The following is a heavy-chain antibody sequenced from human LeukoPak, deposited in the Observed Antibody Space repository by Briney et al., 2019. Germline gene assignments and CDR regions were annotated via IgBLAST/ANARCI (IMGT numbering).Heavy chain of an antibody. V-gene: IGHV3-11*01. Sequence: GGSLRLSCAASGFAFSDYYMTWIRQAPGKGLEWASYISDRGSSIYYADSVKGRFTMSRDNAKNSLYLQMNSLRAEDTAVYYCAREPTDDEVGLTRDGFDCWGQGTLVTVSS. J-gene: IGHJ4*02. CDR2: ISDRGSSI. CDR1: GFAFSDYY. CDR3: AREPTDDEVGLTRDGFDC. D-gene: IGHD1-26*01.